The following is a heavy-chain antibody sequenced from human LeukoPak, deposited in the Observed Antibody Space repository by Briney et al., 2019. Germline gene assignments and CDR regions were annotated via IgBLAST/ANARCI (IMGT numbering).Heavy chain of an antibody. CDR1: GYTFTSYD. D-gene: IGHD6-13*01. J-gene: IGHJ4*02. V-gene: IGHV1-8*01. CDR3: ARNLAAAAPSGY. Sequence: ASVKDSCKSSGYTFTSYDINWVRQATGQGREWMGWMNPNSGNTGYAQKLQGRVTKPRNTSINTAYMELSSLRTEDTAVCYCARNLAAAAPSGYWGQGTLVSVSS. CDR2: MNPNSGNT.